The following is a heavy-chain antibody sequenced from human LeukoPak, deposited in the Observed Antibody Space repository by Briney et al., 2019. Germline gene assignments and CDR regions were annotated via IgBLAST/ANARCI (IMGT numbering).Heavy chain of an antibody. CDR3: ARDYGDRFDY. CDR1: GYRYTGYY. Sequence: ASVKVSCKGSGYRYTGYYMHWVRQAPGQGLEWMGWINPNSGGTNYAQKFQGRVTVTRDTSISTAYMELSRLRSDDTAVYYCARDYGDRFDYWGQGTLVTVSS. D-gene: IGHD4-17*01. J-gene: IGHJ4*02. V-gene: IGHV1-2*02. CDR2: INPNSGGT.